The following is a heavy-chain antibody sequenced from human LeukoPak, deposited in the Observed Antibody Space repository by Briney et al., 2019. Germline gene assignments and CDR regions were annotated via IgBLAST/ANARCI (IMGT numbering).Heavy chain of an antibody. V-gene: IGHV1-46*01. D-gene: IGHD6-19*01. CDR1: GYTLTDYY. Sequence: GASVKVSCKASGYTLTDYYMHWVRQAPGQGLEWMGIINPSGGSTSYAQKFQGRVTMTRDTSTSTVYMELSSLRSEDTAVYYCARDVGSGWYDYWGQGTLVTVSS. J-gene: IGHJ4*02. CDR2: INPSGGST. CDR3: ARDVGSGWYDY.